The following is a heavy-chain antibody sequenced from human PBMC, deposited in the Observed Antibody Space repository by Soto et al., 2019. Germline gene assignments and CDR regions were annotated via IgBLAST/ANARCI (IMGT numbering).Heavy chain of an antibody. CDR1: GFTFSSYA. D-gene: IGHD4-17*01. V-gene: IGHV3-23*01. Sequence: GGSLRLSCAASGFTFSSYAMSWVRQAPGKGLEWVSAISGGGGSTYYADSVEGRFHISREKSKNTLYLQMNSLRAEDTAVDYCAKATTVTKSHGGYYYYMDVWGKGTTVTVSS. CDR2: ISGGGGST. J-gene: IGHJ6*03. CDR3: AKATTVTKSHGGYYYYMDV.